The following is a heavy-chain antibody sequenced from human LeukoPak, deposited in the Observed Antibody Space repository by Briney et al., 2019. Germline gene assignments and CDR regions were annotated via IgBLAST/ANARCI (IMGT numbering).Heavy chain of an antibody. D-gene: IGHD6-25*01. J-gene: IGHJ5*02. CDR2: ISYSGST. Sequence: PSETLSLTCTVSGDSIDDSYWSWIRQSPGKGLEWIGYISYSGSTNYNPSLKSRVTISFDTSKNQFSLRLTSVTAADTAVYYCARVAGYLPTRWFDPWGQGTHVTVSS. CDR3: ARVAGYLPTRWFDP. V-gene: IGHV4-59*12. CDR1: GDSIDDSY.